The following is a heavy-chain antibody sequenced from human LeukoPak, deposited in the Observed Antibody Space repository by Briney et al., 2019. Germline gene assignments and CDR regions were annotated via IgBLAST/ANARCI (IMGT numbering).Heavy chain of an antibody. J-gene: IGHJ4*02. CDR2: INEDGSTT. Sequence: GGSLRLSCAASGFTFSSNWMHWVRQAPGKGLVWVSRINEDGSTTNYADSVKGRSTIFRDNAKNTLYLQMNSLRAEDTAVYYCVRDLGGRSGHWGQGTLVTVSS. V-gene: IGHV3-74*01. CDR3: VRDLGGRSGH. CDR1: GFTFSSNW. D-gene: IGHD1-26*01.